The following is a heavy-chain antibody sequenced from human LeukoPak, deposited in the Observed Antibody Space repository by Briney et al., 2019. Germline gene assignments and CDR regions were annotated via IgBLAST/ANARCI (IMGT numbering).Heavy chain of an antibody. J-gene: IGHJ4*02. CDR1: GFSFSNYW. CDR3: AKDQVWIVVGSFDY. D-gene: IGHD3-22*01. V-gene: IGHV3-23*01. Sequence: GGSLRLSCEASGFSFSNYWMTWVRQAPGKGLEWVSGISGSGGSTYYADSVKGRFTISRDNSKNTLYLQMTSLRAEDTAVYYCAKDQVWIVVGSFDYWGQGTLVTVSS. CDR2: ISGSGGST.